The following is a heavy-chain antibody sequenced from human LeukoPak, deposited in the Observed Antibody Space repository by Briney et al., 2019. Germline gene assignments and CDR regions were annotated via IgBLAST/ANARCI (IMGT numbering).Heavy chain of an antibody. CDR2: IYHSGST. Sequence: KPSGTLSLTCAVSGGSISSSIWWSWVRQPPGKGLEWIGEIYHSGSTTYNPSLEGRVTLSIDKSRNQFSLKLSSVTAADTAVYYCARRRDGYGHFDYWGQGTLVTVSS. D-gene: IGHD5-24*01. V-gene: IGHV4-4*02. J-gene: IGHJ4*02. CDR3: ARRRDGYGHFDY. CDR1: GGSISSSIW.